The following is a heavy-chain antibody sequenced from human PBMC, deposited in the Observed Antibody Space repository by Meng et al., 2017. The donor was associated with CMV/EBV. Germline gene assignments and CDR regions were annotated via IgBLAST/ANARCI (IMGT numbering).Heavy chain of an antibody. CDR1: GGSVSSGSYY. V-gene: IGHV4-61*01. D-gene: IGHD2-2*02. CDR2: IYYSGST. CDR3: ARESIVVVPAAIGGGYYYYGMDV. J-gene: IGHJ6*02. Sequence: GSLRLSCTVSGGSVSSGSYYWSWIRQPPGKGLEWIGYIYYSGSTNYNPSLKGRVTISVDTSKNQFSLKLSSVTAADTAVYYCARESIVVVPAAIGGGYYYYGMDVWGQGTTVTVSS.